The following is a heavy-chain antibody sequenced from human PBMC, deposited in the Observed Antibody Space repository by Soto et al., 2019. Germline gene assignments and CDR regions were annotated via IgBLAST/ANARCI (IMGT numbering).Heavy chain of an antibody. CDR3: ARDPPFSGILRGTPLMDV. D-gene: IGHD4-17*01. CDR2: ISAYNGDT. Sequence: ASVKVSCKASGYSFTTHGISWVRRAPGHGLEWMGWISAYNGDTHYVQRFQGRLTMTTDTYTSTAYMELRSLTSDDTAVYYCARDPPFSGILRGTPLMDVWGQGTKVTVSS. V-gene: IGHV1-18*04. J-gene: IGHJ6*02. CDR1: GYSFTTHG.